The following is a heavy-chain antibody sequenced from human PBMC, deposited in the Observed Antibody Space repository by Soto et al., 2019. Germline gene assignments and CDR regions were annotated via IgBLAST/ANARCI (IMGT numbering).Heavy chain of an antibody. V-gene: IGHV3-7*05. D-gene: IGHD3-3*01. CDR2: IKQDGSEK. Sequence: GGSLRLSCAASGFTFSSYWMSWVRQAPGKGLEWVANIKQDGSEKYYVDSVKGRFTISRDNAKNSLYLQMNSLRAEDTAVYYCARAEDFWSGYYSWGGYYYYYGMDVWGQGTTVTVSS. CDR3: ARAEDFWSGYYSWGGYYYYYGMDV. CDR1: GFTFSSYW. J-gene: IGHJ6*02.